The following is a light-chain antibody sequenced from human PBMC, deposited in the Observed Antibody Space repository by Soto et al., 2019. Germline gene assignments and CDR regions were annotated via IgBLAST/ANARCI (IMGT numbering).Light chain of an antibody. CDR2: KAS. CDR3: QQYNGFPLT. J-gene: IGKJ4*01. Sequence: DIQISQSPSTLSASVGDRVTITCRASQSISSWLAWYQQKPGKAPKPLIYKASTLESGVPSRFSGSGSGTEFTLTISSLQTDDFATYYCQQYNGFPLTFGGGTKVDIK. V-gene: IGKV1-5*03. CDR1: QSISSW.